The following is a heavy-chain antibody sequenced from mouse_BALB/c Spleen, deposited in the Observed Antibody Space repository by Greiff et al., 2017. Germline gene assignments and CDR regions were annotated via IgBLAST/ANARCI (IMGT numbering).Heavy chain of an antibody. Sequence: VQLKESGAELVRPGALVKLSCKASGFNIKDYYMHWVKQRPEQGLEWIGWIDPENGNTIYDPKFQGKASITADTSSNTAYLQLSSLTSEDTAVYYCALYDGYYRGFAYWGQGTLVTVSA. D-gene: IGHD2-3*01. V-gene: IGHV14-1*02. CDR3: ALYDGYYRGFAY. CDR1: GFNIKDYY. CDR2: IDPENGNT. J-gene: IGHJ3*01.